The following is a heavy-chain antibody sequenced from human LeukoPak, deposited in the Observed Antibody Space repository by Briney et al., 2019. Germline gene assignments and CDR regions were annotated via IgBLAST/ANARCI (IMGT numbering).Heavy chain of an antibody. V-gene: IGHV3-30-3*01. J-gene: IGHJ6*03. CDR3: ARDPPPYYYYMDV. CDR1: GFTFNSYA. Sequence: GGSLRLSCAASGFTFNSYAMHWVRQAPGKGLEWVAVISYDGSNKYYADSVKGRFTISRDNSKNTLYLQMNSLRAEDTAVYYCARDPPPYYYYMDVWGKGTTVTVSS. CDR2: ISYDGSNK.